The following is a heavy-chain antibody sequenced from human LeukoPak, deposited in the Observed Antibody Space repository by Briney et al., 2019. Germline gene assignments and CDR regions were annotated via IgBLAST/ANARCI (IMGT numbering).Heavy chain of an antibody. J-gene: IGHJ6*03. CDR2: INHSGST. CDR3: ARGRISSGWYNYYYMDV. D-gene: IGHD6-19*01. Sequence: SETLSLTCVVYGGSFSGYYWSWIRQPPGKGLEWIGEINHSGSTNFNPSLKSRITIAVDTSKNQFSLKLSSVTAGDTAVYYCARGRISSGWYNYYYMDVWGKGTTVTVSS. V-gene: IGHV4-34*01. CDR1: GGSFSGYY.